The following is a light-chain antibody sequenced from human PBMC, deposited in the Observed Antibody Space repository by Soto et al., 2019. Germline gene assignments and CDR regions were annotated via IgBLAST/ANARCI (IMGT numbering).Light chain of an antibody. CDR1: DTVSTN. CDR3: QQYHNWWT. Sequence: DIVMTQSPATLSVSPGEKVTLSCRASDTVSTNLAWYQQRPGQAPRVVVYGASVRATGVPDRFRGSGSRTEFTLTISGLQSEDFATYYCQQYHNWWTFGQGTEVEV. CDR2: GAS. V-gene: IGKV3-15*01. J-gene: IGKJ1*01.